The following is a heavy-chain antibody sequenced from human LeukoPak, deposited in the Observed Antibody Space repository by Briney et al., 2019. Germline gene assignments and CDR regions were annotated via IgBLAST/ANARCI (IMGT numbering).Heavy chain of an antibody. Sequence: SETLSLTCAVSGGSISSSNWWSWVRQPPGKGLEWIGDIYHSGSTNYNPSLKSRVTISVDKSKNQFSLKLSSVTAADTAVYYCAREGSSGSYFDYWGQGTLVTVSS. J-gene: IGHJ4*02. CDR2: IYHSGST. CDR1: GGSISSSNW. D-gene: IGHD1-26*01. V-gene: IGHV4-4*02. CDR3: AREGSSGSYFDY.